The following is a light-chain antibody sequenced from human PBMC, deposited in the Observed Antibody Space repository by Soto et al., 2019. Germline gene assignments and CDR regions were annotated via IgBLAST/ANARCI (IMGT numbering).Light chain of an antibody. Sequence: EIVMTQSPATLSVSPGERVTLSCRASQFISNSLAWYQQRPGQPPRLLIYGASTRAAGISARFSGSGSGTELTLSISSLPSEDFAVYYCQQYSNWPRTFGQGTKVDIK. V-gene: IGKV3-15*01. CDR3: QQYSNWPRT. CDR2: GAS. J-gene: IGKJ1*01. CDR1: QFISNS.